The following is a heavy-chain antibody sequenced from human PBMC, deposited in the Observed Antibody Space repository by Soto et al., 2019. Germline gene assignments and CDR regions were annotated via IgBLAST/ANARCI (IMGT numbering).Heavy chain of an antibody. CDR1: GGSISSSSYY. Sequence: KTSETLSLTCTVSGGSISSSSYYWGWIRQPPGKGLEWIGSIYYSGSTYYNPSLKSRVTISVDTSKNQFSLKLSSVTAADTAVFYCARLPYSYDYYFDYWGQGTLVTVSS. CDR2: IYYSGST. V-gene: IGHV4-39*01. J-gene: IGHJ4*02. CDR3: ARLPYSYDYYFDY. D-gene: IGHD5-18*01.